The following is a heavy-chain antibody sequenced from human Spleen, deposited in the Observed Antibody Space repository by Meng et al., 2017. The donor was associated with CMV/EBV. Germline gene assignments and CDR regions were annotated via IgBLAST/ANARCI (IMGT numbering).Heavy chain of an antibody. CDR2: IWYDGKTK. V-gene: IGHV3-33*06. Sequence: GESLKISCAASGFAFNTYAMSWVRQAPGKGLEWVAVIWYDGKTKYYADSVKGRFSISRDNSKYTLYLQMNSLRADDTAVYYCAKDDYRTPPPDAFDIWGQGTMVTVSS. CDR3: AKDDYRTPPPDAFDI. CDR1: GFAFNTYA. J-gene: IGHJ3*02. D-gene: IGHD4/OR15-4a*01.